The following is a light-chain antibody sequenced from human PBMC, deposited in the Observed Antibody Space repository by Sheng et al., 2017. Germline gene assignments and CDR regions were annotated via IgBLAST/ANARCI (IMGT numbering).Light chain of an antibody. V-gene: IGKV1-5*03. J-gene: IGKJ1*01. CDR1: QSISSW. CDR2: KAS. Sequence: DIQVTQSPSFLSASVGDRVTITCRASQSISSWLAWYQQKPGKAPKLLIYKASSLESGVPSRFSGSGSGTEFTLTISSLQPDDFATYYCQQYNSYSQTFGQGTKVEIK. CDR3: QQYNSYSQT.